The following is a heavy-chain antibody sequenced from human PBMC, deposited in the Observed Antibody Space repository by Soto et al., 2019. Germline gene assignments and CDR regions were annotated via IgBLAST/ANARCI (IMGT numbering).Heavy chain of an antibody. D-gene: IGHD3-10*01. CDR3: ASLTWGSGSGSYYWFDP. CDR2: INHSGST. Sequence: PSETLSLTCAVYGGSFSGYYWTWIRQPPGTGLEWIGEINHSGSTNYNPSLKSRVTISVDTSKNQFSLKLSSVTAADTAVYYCASLTWGSGSGSYYWFDPWGQGTLVTVSS. J-gene: IGHJ5*02. CDR1: GGSFSGYY. V-gene: IGHV4-34*01.